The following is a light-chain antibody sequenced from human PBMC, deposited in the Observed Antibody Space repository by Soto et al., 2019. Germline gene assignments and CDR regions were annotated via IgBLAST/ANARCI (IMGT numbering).Light chain of an antibody. CDR1: QSVGSNY. CDR2: ATS. V-gene: IGKV3-20*01. Sequence: EIVLTQSPGTLSLSPGERATLSCRASQSVGSNYLAWFQQKPGQPPRLLIHATSTRATGIPDRFSGSGSGTDFALAISRLEPAEFSVYYCQQYDSSLPWTFGQGTTVEIK. CDR3: QQYDSSLPWT. J-gene: IGKJ1*01.